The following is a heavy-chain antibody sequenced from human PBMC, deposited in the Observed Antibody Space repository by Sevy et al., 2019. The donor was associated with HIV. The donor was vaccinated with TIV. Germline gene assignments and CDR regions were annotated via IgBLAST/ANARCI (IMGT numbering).Heavy chain of an antibody. CDR2: INPNSGAT. V-gene: IGHV1-2*02. CDR1: GYTFTNYW. Sequence: ASVKVSCKASGYTFTNYWLHWLRQAPGQRLEWLGWINPNSGATNYVQKFQGRVTMTRDTSITTGYMELNRLRSDDTAMYFCARDSGRAGRRDWYFDLWGRGTLVTVSS. J-gene: IGHJ2*01. D-gene: IGHD3-10*01. CDR3: ARDSGRAGRRDWYFDL.